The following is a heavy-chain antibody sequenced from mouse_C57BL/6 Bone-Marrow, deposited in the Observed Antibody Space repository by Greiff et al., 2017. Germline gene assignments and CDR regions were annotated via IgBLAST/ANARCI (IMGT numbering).Heavy chain of an antibody. J-gene: IGHJ2*01. Sequence: EVQLQQSGTVLARPGASVKMSCKTSGYTFTSYWMHWVKQRPGQGLEWIGAIYPGNSDTSYNQKFKGKAKLTAVTSASHAYMELSSLTNEDSAVYYCTREEIYYDYGSFDDWGPGTTLTASS. CDR1: GYTFTSYW. CDR2: IYPGNSDT. D-gene: IGHD2-4*01. CDR3: TREEIYYDYGSFDD. V-gene: IGHV1-5*01.